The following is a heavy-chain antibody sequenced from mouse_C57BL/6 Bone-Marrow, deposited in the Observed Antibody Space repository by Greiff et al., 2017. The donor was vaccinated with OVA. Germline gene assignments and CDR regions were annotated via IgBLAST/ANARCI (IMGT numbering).Heavy chain of an antibody. CDR2: IDPANGNT. CDR1: GFNIKNTY. CDR3: ARSYYGSSYWFAY. J-gene: IGHJ3*01. Sequence: EVQLQQSVAELVRPGASVKLSCTASGFNIKNTYMYWVKQRPEQGLEWIGRIDPANGNTKYAPKFQGKATITADTSSNTAYLQLSSLTSEDTAIYYCARSYYGSSYWFAYWGQGTLVTVSA. V-gene: IGHV14-3*01. D-gene: IGHD1-1*01.